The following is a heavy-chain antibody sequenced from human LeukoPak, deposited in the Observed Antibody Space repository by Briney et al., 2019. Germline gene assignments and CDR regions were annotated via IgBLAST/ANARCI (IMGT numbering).Heavy chain of an antibody. J-gene: IGHJ4*02. CDR3: ARHVLNCTNGVCSYYFDY. D-gene: IGHD2-8*01. V-gene: IGHV5-51*01. CDR1: GYSFTSYW. Sequence: GESLKISCQGSGYSFTSYWIGWVRQMPGKGLEWMGIIYPGDSDTRYSPSFQGQVTISADKSISTAYLQWSSLKASDTAMYYCARHVLNCTNGVCSYYFDYWGQGTLVTVSS. CDR2: IYPGDSDT.